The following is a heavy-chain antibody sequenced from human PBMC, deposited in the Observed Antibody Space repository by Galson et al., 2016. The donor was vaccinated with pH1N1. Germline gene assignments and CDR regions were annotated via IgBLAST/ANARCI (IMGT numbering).Heavy chain of an antibody. CDR2: FDPEDGEI. D-gene: IGHD6-19*01. CDR1: GYSLTDLS. J-gene: IGHJ4*02. Sequence: SVKVACKVSGYSLTDLSMHWVRQAPGKGLEWMGGFDPEDGEIIYAQKFQGRVTMTEDTSTDTAYMELSSLRSEDTAVYYCAIGKTVAGFPDSELDYWGQGTLVTVSS. V-gene: IGHV1-24*01. CDR3: AIGKTVAGFPDSELDY.